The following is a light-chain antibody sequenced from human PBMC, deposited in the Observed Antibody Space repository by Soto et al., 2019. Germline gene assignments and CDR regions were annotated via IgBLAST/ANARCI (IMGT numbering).Light chain of an antibody. V-gene: IGKV3-20*01. J-gene: IGKJ4*01. CDR3: QQYGSSPPLT. CDR2: GAS. CDR1: QSVSSSY. Sequence: EIVLTQSPGTLSLSPGERVTLSCRASQSVSSSYLAWYQQKPGQAPRLLIYGASSRATDIPDRFSGSGSGTDFTLTISRLEPEDFAVYYCQQYGSSPPLTFGGGTKVDIK.